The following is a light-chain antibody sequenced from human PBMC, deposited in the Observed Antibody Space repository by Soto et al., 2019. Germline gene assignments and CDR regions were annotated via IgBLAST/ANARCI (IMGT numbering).Light chain of an antibody. J-gene: IGKJ2*01. CDR3: QHYDNWPLT. CDR1: QSVSTN. Sequence: EIVMTQSPATLSVSPGERATLSCRASQSVSTNLAWYQHKPGQAPRLLMYGASTRAPGLPARFSGSGSGTEFTLTISSLQSEDFVVYYCQHYDNWPLTFGQGTKLELK. CDR2: GAS. V-gene: IGKV3-15*01.